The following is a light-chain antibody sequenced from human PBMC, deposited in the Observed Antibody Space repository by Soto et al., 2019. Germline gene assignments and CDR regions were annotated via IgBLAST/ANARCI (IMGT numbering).Light chain of an antibody. V-gene: IGKV1D-12*01. CDR1: QDISSW. Sequence: DIQMTQSPSSVSASVGDRVTITCRASQDISSWLAWYQQKPGKAPKLLIFASSSLQSGVPLRFSGSGSGTHFTLTISSLQPEDFATYYCQQANSFPLTYGGGTKVEIK. J-gene: IGKJ4*01. CDR3: QQANSFPLT. CDR2: ASS.